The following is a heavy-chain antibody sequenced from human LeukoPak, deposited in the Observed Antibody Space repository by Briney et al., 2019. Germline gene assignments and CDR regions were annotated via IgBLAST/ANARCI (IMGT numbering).Heavy chain of an antibody. CDR2: INPNSGGT. CDR1: GYTFTDYY. CDR3: AREIRFTMIVVVTEAFDP. V-gene: IGHV1-2*02. D-gene: IGHD3-22*01. Sequence: GASVKVSCKASGYTFTDYYIHWVRQAPGQGLEWMGWINPNSGGTNYAQKFQGRVTMTRDTSINTAYLELSRLRSDDTAVYYCAREIRFTMIVVVTEAFDPWGQGALVTVSS. J-gene: IGHJ5*02.